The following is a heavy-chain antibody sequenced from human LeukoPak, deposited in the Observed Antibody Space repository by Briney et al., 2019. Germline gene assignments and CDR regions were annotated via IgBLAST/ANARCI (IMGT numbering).Heavy chain of an antibody. Sequence: PETLSLTCTVSGDSISNYYWSWIRQPPGKGLEWIGCISYSGSTKHNPSLRSRVTISVDTPKNQFSLKLSSVTAADTAVYYCARPYTSGWYGVFDIWGQGTVVTVSS. CDR1: GDSISNYY. J-gene: IGHJ3*02. V-gene: IGHV4-59*08. CDR3: ARPYTSGWYGVFDI. CDR2: ISYSGST. D-gene: IGHD6-19*01.